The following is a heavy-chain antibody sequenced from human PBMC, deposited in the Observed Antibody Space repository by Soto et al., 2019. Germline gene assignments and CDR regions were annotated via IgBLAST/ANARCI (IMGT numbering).Heavy chain of an antibody. Sequence: EVQLVESGGGFVQPGGSLRLSCTASGFTFSNHAMNWVRQAPGKGLEWVAAISNSGGTTYYTDSVRGRFTVSRDNSENTACLQMDSLCVEDTALYYRPPSRLFRREAFEYWALGTMVTVSS. CDR2: ISNSGGTT. J-gene: IGHJ3*01. CDR1: GFTFSNHA. CDR3: PPSRLFRREAFEY. V-gene: IGHV3-23*04. D-gene: IGHD2-21*01.